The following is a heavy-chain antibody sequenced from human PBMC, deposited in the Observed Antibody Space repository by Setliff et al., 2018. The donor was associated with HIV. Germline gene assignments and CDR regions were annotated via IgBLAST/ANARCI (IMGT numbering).Heavy chain of an antibody. D-gene: IGHD2-2*01. CDR1: GGPLSGHY. J-gene: IGHJ4*02. CDR3: VASSSWSSRLNF. V-gene: IGHV4-34*01. CDR2: TSHSGKT. Sequence: SETLSLTCAVYGGPLSGHYWSWIRQPPGQGLEWIGETSHSGKTNYNPSLKSRVTIPVDTSKNQFSLKLTSVTAADTAVYYCVASSSWSSRLNFWGPGMLVTVSS.